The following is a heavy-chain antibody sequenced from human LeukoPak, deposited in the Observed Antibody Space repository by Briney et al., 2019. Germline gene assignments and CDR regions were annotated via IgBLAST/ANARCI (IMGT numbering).Heavy chain of an antibody. CDR2: IKQDGSEK. V-gene: IGHV3-7*05. J-gene: IGHJ2*01. CDR1: GFTFSSYW. D-gene: IGHD6-19*01. CDR3: ARGGSGFERYFDL. Sequence: GGSLRLSCAASGFTFSSYWMSWVRQAPGKGLEWVANIKQDGSEKYYVDSVKGRFTISRDNAKNSLYLQMNSLRAEDTAVYYCARGGSGFERYFDLWGRGTLVTVSS.